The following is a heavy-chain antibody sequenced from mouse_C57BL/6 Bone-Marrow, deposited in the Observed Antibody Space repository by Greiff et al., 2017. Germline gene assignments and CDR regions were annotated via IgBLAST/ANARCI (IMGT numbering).Heavy chain of an antibody. CDR3: TRGAYYGSFYYYAIDY. V-gene: IGHV5-9-1*02. CDR2: ISSGGGYI. D-gene: IGHD1-1*01. J-gene: IGHJ4*01. CDR1: GFTFSSYA. Sequence: EVKLVESGEGLVKPGGSLKISCAASGFTFSSYAMSWVRQTPEKRLEWVAYISSGGGYIYNADTVKGRFTISRDNARNTLYLQMSSLKSDDTAMYYCTRGAYYGSFYYYAIDYWGQGTSVTVSS.